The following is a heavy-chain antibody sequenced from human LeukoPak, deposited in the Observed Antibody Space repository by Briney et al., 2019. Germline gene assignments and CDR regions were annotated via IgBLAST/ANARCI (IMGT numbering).Heavy chain of an antibody. CDR1: GFFFSTHG. J-gene: IGHJ4*02. D-gene: IGHD3/OR15-3a*01. CDR3: ARDREGLAYFDY. V-gene: IGHV3-23*01. CDR2: ISGRDGTT. Sequence: PGGSLRLSCAASGFFFSTHGLSWVRQAPGKGLEWVSAISGRDGTTYYADSVKGRFTISRDNSKNTLYLQMNSLRAEDTAVYYCARDREGLAYFDYWGQGTLVTVSS.